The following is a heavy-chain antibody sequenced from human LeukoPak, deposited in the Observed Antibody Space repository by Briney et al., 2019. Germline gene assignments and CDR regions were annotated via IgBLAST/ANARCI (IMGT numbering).Heavy chain of an antibody. J-gene: IGHJ4*02. CDR1: VFTFSNAW. CDR3: AAGLGRSDFDY. V-gene: IGHV3-15*01. Sequence: PGGSLRLSCAASVFTFSNAWMSWVRQAPGKGLEWVGRVKSKTDGGTADYAAPVKGRFTISRDDSKNTLYLQMNSLKTEDTAVYYCAAGLGRSDFDYSGQGTLVTVSS. CDR2: VKSKTDGGTA.